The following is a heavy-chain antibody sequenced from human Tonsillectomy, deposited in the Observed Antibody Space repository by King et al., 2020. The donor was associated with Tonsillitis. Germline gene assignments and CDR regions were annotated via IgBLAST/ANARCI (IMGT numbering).Heavy chain of an antibody. D-gene: IGHD2-2*01. CDR2: IYSGGNT. V-gene: IGHV3-53*01. CDR3: ARDCSSTSCYAAYCYGMDV. J-gene: IGHJ6*02. CDR1: GFTVSNNY. Sequence: VQLVESGGGLIQPGGSLRLSCAASGFTVSNNYMSWVRQAPGKGLEWVSIIYSGGNTYYADSVKGRFTISRDNSKNTLYLQMNSLRAGDTAGYYCARDCSSTSCYAAYCYGMDVWGQGTTVTVSS.